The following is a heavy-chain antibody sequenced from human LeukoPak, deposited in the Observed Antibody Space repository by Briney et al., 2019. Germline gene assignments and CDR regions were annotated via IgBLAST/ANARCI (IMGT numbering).Heavy chain of an antibody. D-gene: IGHD2-15*01. CDR1: GFTFSSYA. Sequence: PGGSLRLSCAASGFTFSSYAMSWVRQAPGKGLEWVSAISGSGGRTYYADSVKGRFTISRDNSKNTLYLQMNSLRAEDTAVYYCAKMSPCSGGSCYVFDYWGQGTLATVSS. V-gene: IGHV3-23*01. J-gene: IGHJ4*02. CDR2: ISGSGGRT. CDR3: AKMSPCSGGSCYVFDY.